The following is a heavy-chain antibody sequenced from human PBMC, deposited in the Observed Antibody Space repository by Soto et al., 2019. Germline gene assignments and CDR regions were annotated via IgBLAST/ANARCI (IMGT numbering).Heavy chain of an antibody. Sequence: QVQLVQSGAEVKKPGSSVKVSCKASGGTFSSYAISWVRQAPGQGLEWMGGIIPIFGTANYAQKFQGRVTITADESTSTAYMGLSRLRSEDTAVYYCAIDPLRVTTDGGVYWGQGTLVTVSS. D-gene: IGHD2-21*02. CDR1: GGTFSSYA. CDR3: AIDPLRVTTDGGVY. CDR2: IIPIFGTA. J-gene: IGHJ4*02. V-gene: IGHV1-69*01.